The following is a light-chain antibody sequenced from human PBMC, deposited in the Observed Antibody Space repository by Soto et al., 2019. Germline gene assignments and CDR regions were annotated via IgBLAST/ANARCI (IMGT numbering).Light chain of an antibody. CDR2: DAT. J-gene: IGKJ1*01. V-gene: IGKV3-20*01. CDR3: QQGASSPRT. Sequence: EIVLTQSPGTLSLSPGERATLSCRASRTIDKNYLAWYQQKPGQSPRLLVDDATRRVAGIPDRFSGSGSGTEFKLTISRLEPEDFAVYYCQQGASSPRTFGPGTKVEIK. CDR1: RTIDKNY.